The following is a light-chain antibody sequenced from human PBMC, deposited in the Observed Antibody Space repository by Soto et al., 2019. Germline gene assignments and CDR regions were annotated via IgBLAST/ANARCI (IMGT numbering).Light chain of an antibody. J-gene: IGKJ1*01. V-gene: IGKV3D-15*01. Sequence: DIVMTQSPATLPVSPGAGHTLSCRASQSVSSNLAWYQQKPGQGPRLLIYGASTRATGIPARFSSSRSGTEFTLTISTRAPEDSALYFYQQYGSSQAFGPGTKVDI. CDR1: QSVSSN. CDR2: GAS. CDR3: QQYGSSQA.